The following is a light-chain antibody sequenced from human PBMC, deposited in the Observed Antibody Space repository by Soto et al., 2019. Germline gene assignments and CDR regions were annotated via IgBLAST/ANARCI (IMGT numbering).Light chain of an antibody. CDR1: QSVSSSY. V-gene: IGKV3-20*01. CDR3: QQYGSSPGT. CDR2: GAS. Sequence: IVLTQSPGTLYLSPGERATLSCRASQSVSSSYLAWYQQKPGQAPRLLIYGASSRATGIPDRFSGSGSGTDFTLTISRLEPEDFAVYYCQQYGSSPGTFGHG. J-gene: IGKJ1*01.